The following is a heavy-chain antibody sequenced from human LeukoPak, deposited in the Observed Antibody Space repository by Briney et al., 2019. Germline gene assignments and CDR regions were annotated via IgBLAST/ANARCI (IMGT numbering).Heavy chain of an antibody. J-gene: IGHJ5*02. D-gene: IGHD2-2*01. CDR3: AREARGQLLYWFDP. CDR2: IYYSGST. V-gene: IGHV4-30-4*08. CDR1: GCSISSGDYY. Sequence: PSETLSLTCTVSGCSISSGDYYWSWIRQPPGKGLEWIGYIYYSGSTYYNPSLKSRVTISVDTSKNQFSLKLSSVTAADTAVYYCAREARGQLLYWFDPWGQGTLVTVSS.